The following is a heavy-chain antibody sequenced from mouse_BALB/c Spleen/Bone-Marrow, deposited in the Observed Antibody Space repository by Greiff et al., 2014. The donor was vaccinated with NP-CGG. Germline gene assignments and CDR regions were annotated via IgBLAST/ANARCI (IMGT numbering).Heavy chain of an antibody. CDR2: ISRGGTT. Sequence: EVQRVESGGGLVKPGGSLKLSCAASGFAFSSYDMSWVRQTPEKRLEWVAYISRGGTTYYSDTVKGRSTISRDNAKNTLYLQMSSLKSEDTAIYYCTRHGGYYPYYYAMDYWGQGTSVTVSS. J-gene: IGHJ4*01. CDR3: TRHGGYYPYYYAMDY. V-gene: IGHV5-12-1*01. D-gene: IGHD2-3*01. CDR1: GFAFSSYD.